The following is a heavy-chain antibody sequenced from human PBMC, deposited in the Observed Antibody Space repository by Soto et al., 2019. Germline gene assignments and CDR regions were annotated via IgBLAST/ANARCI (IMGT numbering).Heavy chain of an antibody. V-gene: IGHV3-7*04. CDR1: ESTVSRDW. CDR3: SGGVGDPF. Sequence: EVHLVESGGGLVQTGGSLRLSCAIFESTVSRDWMNWVRQAPGKGLEWVAHINQDGSEKYYVDSVKGRFSISRDNAKKSLYLQMNSLRPADTTMYYWSGGVGDPFWGQGTLVTVSS. CDR2: INQDGSEK. J-gene: IGHJ4*02. D-gene: IGHD1-26*01.